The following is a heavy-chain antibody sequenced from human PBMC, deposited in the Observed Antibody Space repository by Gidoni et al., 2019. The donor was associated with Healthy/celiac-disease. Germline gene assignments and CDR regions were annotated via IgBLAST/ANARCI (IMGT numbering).Heavy chain of an antibody. CDR3: ARAPRKANRSTYYFDY. V-gene: IGHV3-48*01. CDR1: GFTFSSYS. J-gene: IGHJ4*02. CDR2: ISSSSSTI. Sequence: EVQLVESGGGLVQPGGSLRLSCAASGFTFSSYSMNWVRQAPGKGLEWVSYISSSSSTIYYADSVKGRFTISRDNAKNSLYLQMNSLRAEDTAVYYCARAPRKANRSTYYFDYWGQGTLVTVSS. D-gene: IGHD6-13*01.